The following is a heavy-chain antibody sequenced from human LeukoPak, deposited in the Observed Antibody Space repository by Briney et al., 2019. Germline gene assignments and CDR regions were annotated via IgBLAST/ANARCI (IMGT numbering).Heavy chain of an antibody. CDR2: IWYDGRDK. CDR1: GFTFSGCG. CDR3: ARDPYSYGSYFDY. Sequence: GGSLRLSCAASGFTFSGCGMHWVRQAPGKGLEWVAFIWYDGRDKYYADSVKGQFTISRDNSKNTLYLQMNSLRAEDTAVYYCARDPYSYGSYFDYWGQGTLVTVSS. J-gene: IGHJ4*02. D-gene: IGHD5-18*01. V-gene: IGHV3-30*02.